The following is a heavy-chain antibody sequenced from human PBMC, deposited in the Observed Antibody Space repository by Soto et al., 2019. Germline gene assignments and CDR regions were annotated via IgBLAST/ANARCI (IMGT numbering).Heavy chain of an antibody. CDR2: ISYDGSKK. J-gene: IGHJ6*02. D-gene: IGHD6-6*01. Sequence: GVSLRLSCAASGFTVSGNYMSWVRQAPGKGLERVSIISYDGSKKYYADSVKGRFTISRDDSKNTLYLQMNSLRAEDTALYYCARDGYSSSPYYYYYGLDVWGQGTTVTVSS. CDR3: ARDGYSSSPYYYYYGLDV. CDR1: GFTVSGNY. V-gene: IGHV3-30*03.